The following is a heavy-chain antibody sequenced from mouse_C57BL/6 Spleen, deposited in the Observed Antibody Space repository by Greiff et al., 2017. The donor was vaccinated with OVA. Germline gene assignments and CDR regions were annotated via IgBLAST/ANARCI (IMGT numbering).Heavy chain of an antibody. Sequence: EVMLVESGGGLVKPGGSLKLSCAASGFTFSDYGMHWVRQAPEKGLEWVAYISSGSSTSYYADTVKGRFTISRDNAKNTLFLQLTSLRSEDTAMYYCARVTGTAWFAYWGQGTLVTVSA. CDR1: GFTFSDYG. V-gene: IGHV5-17*01. CDR3: ARVTGTAWFAY. J-gene: IGHJ3*01. D-gene: IGHD4-1*01. CDR2: ISSGSSTS.